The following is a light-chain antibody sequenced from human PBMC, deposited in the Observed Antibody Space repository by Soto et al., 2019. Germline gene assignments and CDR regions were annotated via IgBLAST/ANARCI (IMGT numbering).Light chain of an antibody. Sequence: EVLMTQSPATLSVSPGERATLSCRASQSVNSNLAWYQQKPGQAPKLLIYGASTRATGIPARFSGSGSGTDFNLTIRRLEPEDFAVYYCQHYGNSPPYTFGQGTK. J-gene: IGKJ2*01. CDR1: QSVNSN. CDR2: GAS. CDR3: QHYGNSPPYT. V-gene: IGKV3-15*01.